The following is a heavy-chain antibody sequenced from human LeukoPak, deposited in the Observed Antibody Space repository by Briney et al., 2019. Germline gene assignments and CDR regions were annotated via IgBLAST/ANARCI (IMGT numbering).Heavy chain of an antibody. J-gene: IGHJ6*03. CDR1: GYTLTELS. V-gene: IGHV1-24*01. Sequence: GASVKVSCKVSGYTLTELSMHWVRQAPGKGLEWMGGFDPEDGETIYAQKSQGRVTMTEDTSTDTAYMELSSLRSEDTAVYYCATASVVVAATQHYYMDVWGKGTTVTVSS. D-gene: IGHD2-15*01. CDR3: ATASVVVAATQHYYMDV. CDR2: FDPEDGET.